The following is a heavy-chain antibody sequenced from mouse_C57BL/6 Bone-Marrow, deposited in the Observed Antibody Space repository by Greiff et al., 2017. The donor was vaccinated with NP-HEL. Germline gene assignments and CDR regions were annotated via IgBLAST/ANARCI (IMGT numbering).Heavy chain of an antibody. CDR3: VRQSSPTRAMDY. D-gene: IGHD6-1*01. J-gene: IGHJ4*01. Sequence: EVMLVESGGGLVQPKGSLKLSCAASGFSFNTYAMNWVRQAPGKGLEWVARIRSKSNNYATYYADSVKDRFTISRDDSESMLYLQMNNLKTEDTAMYYCVRQSSPTRAMDYWGQGTSVTVSS. CDR1: GFSFNTYA. CDR2: IRSKSNNYAT. V-gene: IGHV10-1*01.